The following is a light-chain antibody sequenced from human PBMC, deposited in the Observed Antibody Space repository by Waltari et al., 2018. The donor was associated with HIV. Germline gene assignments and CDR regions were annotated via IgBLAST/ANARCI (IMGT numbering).Light chain of an antibody. J-gene: IGLJ3*02. V-gene: IGLV2-14*01. CDR3: SSYSTSSTLVL. Sequence: QTALIQPASVSGSPGQSLTISCSGTNGDVGLADSDSSVSWYQHRSGEAPKLLLFRVKDRAPGVSPRFAGFRSGTTAYLTISQLHTDDEAHYYCSSYSTSSTLVLFGGGTRVTLL. CDR1: NGDVGLADS. CDR2: RVK.